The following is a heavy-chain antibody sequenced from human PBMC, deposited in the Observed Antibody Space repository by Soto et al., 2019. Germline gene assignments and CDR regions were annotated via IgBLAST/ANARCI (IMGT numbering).Heavy chain of an antibody. Sequence: PGGSLRLSCAASGFTFSSYGMHWVRQAPGKGLEWVAVIWYDGSNKYYADSVKGRFTISRDNSKNTLYLQMNSLRAEDTAVYYCARETGTTSIAARLQWFDPWGQGTLVTVSS. V-gene: IGHV3-33*01. CDR3: ARETGTTSIAARLQWFDP. J-gene: IGHJ5*02. CDR1: GFTFSSYG. CDR2: IWYDGSNK. D-gene: IGHD6-6*01.